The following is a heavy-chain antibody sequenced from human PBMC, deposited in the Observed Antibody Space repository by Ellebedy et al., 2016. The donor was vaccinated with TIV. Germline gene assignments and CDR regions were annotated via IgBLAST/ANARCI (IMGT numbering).Heavy chain of an antibody. CDR2: IDPSDPSGSYT. D-gene: IGHD1-26*01. CDR3: ARHELGSNAAFDY. Sequence: KVSXXGSEYSFIHYWISWVRQMPGKGLEWMGRIDPSDPSGSYTTYSPSSQGQVTISVDKSITTAYLEWSSLKASDTAMYYCARHELGSNAAFDYWGQGTLVTVSS. CDR1: EYSFIHYW. J-gene: IGHJ4*02. V-gene: IGHV5-10-1*01.